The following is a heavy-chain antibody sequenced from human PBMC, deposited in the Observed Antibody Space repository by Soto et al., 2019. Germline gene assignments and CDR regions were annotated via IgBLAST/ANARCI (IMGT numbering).Heavy chain of an antibody. J-gene: IGHJ4*02. CDR1: GYTFTSYG. CDR3: ARVSGINCGDDDFDY. Sequence: ASVKVSCKASGYTFTSYGITWVRQAPGQGLEWMGWITAKKGKTDYSQKFQGRVTMTTDTSTSTAYMELRSLRSDDTAMYFCARVSGINCGDDDFDYWGQETLVNGSS. CDR2: ITAKKGKT. D-gene: IGHD4-17*01. V-gene: IGHV1-18*01.